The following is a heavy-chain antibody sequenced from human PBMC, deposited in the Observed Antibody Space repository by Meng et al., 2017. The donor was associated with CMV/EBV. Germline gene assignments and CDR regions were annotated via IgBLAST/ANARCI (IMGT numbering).Heavy chain of an antibody. Sequence: GGSLRPSCPASGFTFSSYAMSWARQAPGKGLEWVSAISGSGGTTYYADSVKGRFTISRDNSKNTLYLQMNSLRAEDTAVYYCAKLVLLWFGVSLQRGADHDYWGQGTLVTVS. J-gene: IGHJ4*02. CDR3: AKLVLLWFGVSLQRGADHDY. V-gene: IGHV3-23*01. D-gene: IGHD3-10*01. CDR1: GFTFSSYA. CDR2: ISGSGGTT.